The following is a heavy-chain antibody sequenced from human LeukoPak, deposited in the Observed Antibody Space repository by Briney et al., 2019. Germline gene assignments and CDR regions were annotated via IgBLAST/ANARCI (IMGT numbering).Heavy chain of an antibody. Sequence: SETLSLTCTVSGGSISSSSYYWGWIRQPPGKGLEWIGSIYYSGSTYYNPSLKSRVTISVDTSKNQFSLKLSSVTAADTAVYYCARQNDDFWSSPVVRYWGQGTLVTVSS. CDR1: GGSISSSSYY. V-gene: IGHV4-39*01. CDR2: IYYSGST. J-gene: IGHJ4*02. D-gene: IGHD3-3*01. CDR3: ARQNDDFWSSPVVRY.